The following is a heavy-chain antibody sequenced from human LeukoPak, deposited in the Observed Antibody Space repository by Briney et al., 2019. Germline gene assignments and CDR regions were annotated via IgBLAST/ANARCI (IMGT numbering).Heavy chain of an antibody. CDR2: ISYDGSNK. Sequence: GGSLRLSCAASGFTFSSYAMHWVRQAPGKGLEWVAVISYDGSNKYYADSVKGRFTISRDNSKNTLFLQMNSLRDEDTAVYYCAKDLYSNYGPADYWGQGNLVTVSS. V-gene: IGHV3-30-3*01. CDR3: AKDLYSNYGPADY. D-gene: IGHD4-11*01. CDR1: GFTFSSYA. J-gene: IGHJ4*02.